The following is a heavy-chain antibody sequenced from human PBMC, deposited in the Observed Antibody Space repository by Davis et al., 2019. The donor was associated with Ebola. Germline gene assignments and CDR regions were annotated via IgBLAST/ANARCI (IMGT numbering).Heavy chain of an antibody. J-gene: IGHJ2*01. CDR1: GGSFSGYY. CDR2: INHSGST. Sequence: MPGGSLRLSCAVYGGSFSGYYWSWIRQPPGKGLEWIGEINHSGSTNYNPSLKSRVTISVDTSKNQFSLKLSSVTAADTAVYYCARDAGDDYSDDWYFDLWGRGTLVTVSS. CDR3: ARDAGDDYSDDWYFDL. D-gene: IGHD5-24*01. V-gene: IGHV4-34*01.